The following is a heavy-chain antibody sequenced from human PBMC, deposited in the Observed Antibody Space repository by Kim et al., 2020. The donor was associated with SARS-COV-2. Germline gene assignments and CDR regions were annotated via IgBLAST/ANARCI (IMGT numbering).Heavy chain of an antibody. Sequence: YYADSVKGRFTISRDNAKNSLYLQMNSLRAEDTAVYYCARDQGIAVAGMSWGQGTLVTVSS. D-gene: IGHD6-19*01. CDR3: ARDQGIAVAGMS. J-gene: IGHJ4*02. V-gene: IGHV3-21*01.